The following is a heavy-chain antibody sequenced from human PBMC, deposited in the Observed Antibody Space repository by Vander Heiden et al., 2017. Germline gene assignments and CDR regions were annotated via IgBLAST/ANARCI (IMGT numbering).Heavy chain of an antibody. CDR2: ISGSGGST. V-gene: IGHV3-23*01. Sequence: EVQLLESGGGLVQPGGSMRLYCPASGFTFSSYAMSWVRQAQGKGLEWVSAISGSGGSTYYADPVKGRFTISRDNSKNTLYLQMNSLRAEDTAVYYCAKDWETMVDWGQGTLVTVSS. J-gene: IGHJ1*01. CDR1: GFTFSSYA. D-gene: IGHD3-10*01. CDR3: AKDWETMVD.